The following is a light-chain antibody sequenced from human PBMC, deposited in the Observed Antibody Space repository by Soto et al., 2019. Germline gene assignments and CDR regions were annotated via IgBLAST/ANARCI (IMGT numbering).Light chain of an antibody. V-gene: IGLV1-44*01. J-gene: IGLJ2*01. CDR3: ASWDDSLDVVV. CDR1: TSNIGSDT. CDR2: RNT. Sequence: QAVVTQPPSASVTPGQRVTISCSGSTSNIGSDTVNWYQQLPGTAPKLLIYRNTQRPSGVPDRFSGSKSGASASLAISGLQSEDEADYYCASWDDSLDVVVFGGGTKLTVL.